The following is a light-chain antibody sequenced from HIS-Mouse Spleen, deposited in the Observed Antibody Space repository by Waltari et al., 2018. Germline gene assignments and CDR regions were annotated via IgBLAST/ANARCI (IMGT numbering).Light chain of an antibody. CDR2: DVS. Sequence: QSALTQPASLSGSPGQSITISCTGTSTDVGGYNSVSLYQQHPDKAPKLMIYDVSNRPSGVSNRFSGSKSGNTASLTISGLQAEDEADYYCSSYTSSSFNVVFGGGTKLTVL. J-gene: IGLJ2*01. CDR3: SSYTSSSFNVV. V-gene: IGLV2-14*03. CDR1: STDVGGYNS.